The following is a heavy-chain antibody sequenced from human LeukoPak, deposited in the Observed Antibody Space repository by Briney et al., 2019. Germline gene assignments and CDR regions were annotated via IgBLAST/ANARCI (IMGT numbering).Heavy chain of an antibody. D-gene: IGHD2-2*02. CDR3: ARDMEVVPAAIQSYYYGMDV. CDR2: ITYDVSNK. J-gene: IGHJ6*02. V-gene: IGHV3-30-3*01. CDR1: GFPFSSYA. Sequence: VGSLLLSCAATGFPFSSYAMHWVRQAHRKGQGGVAGITYDVSNKYYADSVKGRFTISRDNSKNTLYLQMNSLRAEDTSVYYCARDMEVVPAAIQSYYYGMDVWGQGTTVTVSS.